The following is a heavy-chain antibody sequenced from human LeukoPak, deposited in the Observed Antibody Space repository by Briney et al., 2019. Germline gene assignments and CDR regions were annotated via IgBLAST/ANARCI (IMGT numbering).Heavy chain of an antibody. J-gene: IGHJ4*02. Sequence: QPGGSLRLSCAASGFTFSSYWMHWVRQAPGKGLVWVSRINSYGSSTSYADSVKGRFTISRDNAKNTLYLQMNSLRAEDTAVYYCAREAAVNSGSHPVDYWGQGTLVTVSS. D-gene: IGHD1-26*01. CDR3: AREAAVNSGSHPVDY. CDR2: INSYGSST. CDR1: GFTFSSYW. V-gene: IGHV3-74*01.